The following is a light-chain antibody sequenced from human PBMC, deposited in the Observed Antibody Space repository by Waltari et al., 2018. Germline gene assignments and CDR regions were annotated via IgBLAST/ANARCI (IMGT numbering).Light chain of an antibody. V-gene: IGKV3-15*01. J-gene: IGKJ2*01. CDR3: QHYDGWPPSYT. CDR1: QSTSSN. Sequence: DIVMTQSPATLSVSPGERVTLPCRASQSTSSNLAWYQQGPGQAPKLLIYGAYNRATGIPARFSGSGSGTEFTLTISSLQSGDFAVYFCQHYDGWPPSYTFGQGTKLEIK. CDR2: GAY.